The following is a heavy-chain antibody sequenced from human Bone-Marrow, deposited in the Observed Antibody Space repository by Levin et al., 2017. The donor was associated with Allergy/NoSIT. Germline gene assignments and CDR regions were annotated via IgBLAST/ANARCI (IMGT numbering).Heavy chain of an antibody. J-gene: IGHJ6*02. CDR2: IWYGGNNR. Sequence: PSETLSLTCAASGFSIKKYGMHWVRQSPGKGLEGVAVIWYGGNNRQYADSVKGRFIVSGENAKNTVYLEMNNLGADDTAVYYCARDRWELLSDYYGMDVWGQGTTVTVSS. CDR1: GFSIKKYG. D-gene: IGHD1-26*01. V-gene: IGHV3-33*01. CDR3: ARDRWELLSDYYGMDV.